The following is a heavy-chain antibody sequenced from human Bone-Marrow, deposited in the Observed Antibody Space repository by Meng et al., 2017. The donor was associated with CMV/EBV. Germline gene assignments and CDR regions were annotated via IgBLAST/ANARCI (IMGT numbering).Heavy chain of an antibody. CDR3: ARGLTRSDY. V-gene: IGHV3-7*01. CDR1: GFTFSSYW. CDR2: IKQDGSEK. J-gene: IGHJ4*02. Sequence: GESLKISCAASGFTFSSYWMSWVRQAPGKGLEWVANIKQDGSEKNYVDSVKGRITISRDNAKNSLYLQMNSLRAEDTAVYYCARGLTRSDYWGQGTLVTVSS. D-gene: IGHD1-14*01.